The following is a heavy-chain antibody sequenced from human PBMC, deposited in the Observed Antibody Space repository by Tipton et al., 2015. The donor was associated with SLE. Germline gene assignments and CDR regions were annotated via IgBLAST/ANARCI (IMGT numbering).Heavy chain of an antibody. J-gene: IGHJ4*02. Sequence: SLRLSYAASGFTFSSYAMHWVRQAPGKGLEWVAVISYDGSNKYYADSVKGRFTISRDNSKNTLYLQMNSLRAEDTAVYYCARDRERFLEWLLIDYWGQGTLVTVSS. CDR1: GFTFSSYA. D-gene: IGHD3-3*01. CDR2: ISYDGSNK. V-gene: IGHV3-30-3*01. CDR3: ARDRERFLEWLLIDY.